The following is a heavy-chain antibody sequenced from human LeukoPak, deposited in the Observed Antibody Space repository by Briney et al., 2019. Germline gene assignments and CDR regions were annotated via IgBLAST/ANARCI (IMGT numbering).Heavy chain of an antibody. Sequence: GGSLRLSCAASGFTFSNVWLSWVRQTPRKGLEWVGRVKTKSDGEATDYTAPVKGRFTISRDDSKNTLYLQMNSLKIEDTGVYYCTTDRIAVADYWGQGTLVTVSS. V-gene: IGHV3-15*01. D-gene: IGHD6-19*01. CDR2: VKTKSDGEAT. CDR3: TTDRIAVADY. CDR1: GFTFSNVW. J-gene: IGHJ4*02.